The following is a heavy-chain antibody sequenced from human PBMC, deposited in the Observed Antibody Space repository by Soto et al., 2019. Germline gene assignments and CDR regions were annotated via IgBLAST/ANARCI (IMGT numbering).Heavy chain of an antibody. CDR1: GYTFTSYG. D-gene: IGHD3-22*01. J-gene: IGHJ3*02. Sequence: ASVKVSCKASGYTFTSYGISWVRQAPGQGLEWMGWISAYNGNTNYAQKLQGRVTMTTDTSTSTAYMELRGLRSDDTAVYYCARDASTYYYDSSGYVSAFDIWGQGTMVTVSS. CDR2: ISAYNGNT. CDR3: ARDASTYYYDSSGYVSAFDI. V-gene: IGHV1-18*01.